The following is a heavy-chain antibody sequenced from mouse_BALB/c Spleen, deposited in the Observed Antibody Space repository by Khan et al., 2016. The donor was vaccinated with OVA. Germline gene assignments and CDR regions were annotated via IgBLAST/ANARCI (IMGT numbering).Heavy chain of an antibody. D-gene: IGHD1-1*02. CDR1: GYSFTNSG. CDR3: ASGGYWYFDV. J-gene: IGHJ1*01. Sequence: QIQLVPSGPEVRKPGETVKISCKASGYSFTNSGMNWVRQAPGKGLKWMGWINTYTGEPTYAADFKGRFAFSLETSARTAYLQINNLKNEDTATYFCASGGYWYFDVWGAGTTVTVSS. V-gene: IGHV9-3-1*01. CDR2: INTYTGEP.